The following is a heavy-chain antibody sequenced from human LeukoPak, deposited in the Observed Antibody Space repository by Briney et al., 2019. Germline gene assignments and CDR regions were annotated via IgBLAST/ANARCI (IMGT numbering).Heavy chain of an antibody. D-gene: IGHD3-10*01. V-gene: IGHV4-34*01. CDR3: ARSITMVRGVLP. J-gene: IGHJ5*02. Sequence: PSETLSLTCAVYGGSFSGYYWSWIRQPPGKGLEWIREINHSGSTNYNPSLKSRVTISVDTSKNQFSLKLSSVTAADTAVYYCARSITMVRGVLPWGQGTLVTVSS. CDR1: GGSFSGYY. CDR2: INHSGST.